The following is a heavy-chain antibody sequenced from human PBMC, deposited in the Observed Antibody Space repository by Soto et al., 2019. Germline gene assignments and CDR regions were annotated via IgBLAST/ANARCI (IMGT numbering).Heavy chain of an antibody. D-gene: IGHD1-20*01. CDR1: GFTFKTYT. J-gene: IGHJ4*02. CDR2: ISYDGSNK. CDR3: ARGSMYNWNQSPPDS. Sequence: SLRLSCAGSGFTFKTYTFHWGRQPPGKGLEWVAVISYDGSNKYYADSVKGRFTVSRDNSKSTLFLQMNSLTPEDTAVYYCARGSMYNWNQSPPDSWGQGTLVTVS. V-gene: IGHV3-30-3*01.